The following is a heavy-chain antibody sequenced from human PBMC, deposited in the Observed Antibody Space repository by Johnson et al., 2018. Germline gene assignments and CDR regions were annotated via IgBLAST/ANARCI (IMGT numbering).Heavy chain of an antibody. CDR1: RFTFSYYW. Sequence: VQLQESGGGLVQPGGSLRLSCAASRFTFSYYWMHWVRQAPGKGLEWVSAINGRAGGKYSTDSVKGRFTLFRDSSTNTLYLQMNSLRSEETALYYCAKDWGVAVARRDVDVWVKGTSVTVSS. J-gene: IGHJ6*04. CDR2: INGRAGGK. V-gene: IGHV3-23*01. D-gene: IGHD6-13*01. CDR3: AKDWGVAVARRDVDV.